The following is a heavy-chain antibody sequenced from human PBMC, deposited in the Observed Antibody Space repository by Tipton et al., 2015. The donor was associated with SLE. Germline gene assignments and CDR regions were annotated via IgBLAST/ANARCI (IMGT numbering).Heavy chain of an antibody. CDR3: ARGKDI. V-gene: IGHV4-61*02. CDR1: GGSISSGSYY. Sequence: TLSLTCTVSGGSISSGSYYWSWIRQPAGKGLEWIGRIYTSGSTNYNPSLKSRVTISVDTSKNQFSLKLSSVTAADTAVYYCARGKDIWGQGTMVTVSS. CDR2: IYTSGST. J-gene: IGHJ3*02.